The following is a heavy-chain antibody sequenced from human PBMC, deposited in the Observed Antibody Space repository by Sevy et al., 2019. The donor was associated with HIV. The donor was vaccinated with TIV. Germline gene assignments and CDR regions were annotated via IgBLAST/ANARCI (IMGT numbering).Heavy chain of an antibody. CDR3: ARDRGILWCGELLRYMDV. CDR1: GCTFTGYY. D-gene: IGHD3-10*01. J-gene: IGHJ6*03. CDR2: INPNSGGT. Sequence: ASVKVSCKASGCTFTGYYMHWVRQAPGQGLEWMGWINPNSGGTNYAQKFQGRVTMTRDTSISTAYMELSRLRSDDTAVYYCARDRGILWCGELLRYMDVWGKGTTVTVSS. V-gene: IGHV1-2*02.